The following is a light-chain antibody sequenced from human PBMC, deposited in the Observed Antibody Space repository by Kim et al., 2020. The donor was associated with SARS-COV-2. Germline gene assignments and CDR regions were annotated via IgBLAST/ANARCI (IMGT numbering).Light chain of an antibody. CDR2: DVT. CDR3: CSYAGSPPYV. V-gene: IGLV2-11*01. CDR1: NSDVGAYNF. J-gene: IGLJ1*01. Sequence: QSALTQPRSVSGSPGQSVTISCTGTNSDVGAYNFVSWYQQPPGKAPKLMIYDVTERPSGVPDRFSASKSGNTASLIISGLQAEDEADYYCCSYAGSPPYVFGTGTKVTV.